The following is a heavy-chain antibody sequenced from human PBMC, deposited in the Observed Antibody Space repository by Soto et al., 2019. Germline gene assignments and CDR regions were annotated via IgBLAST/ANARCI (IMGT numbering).Heavy chain of an antibody. Sequence: GGSLRLSCAASGFAFSIYDMHWVRQATGKGLEWVSAIGTAGDTYYPGSVKGRFTISRENAKNSLYLQMNRLRAGDTAVYYCARAEIGSRGWYNLDYWGQGTLVTVSS. CDR1: GFAFSIYD. J-gene: IGHJ4*02. CDR3: ARAEIGSRGWYNLDY. CDR2: IGTAGDT. V-gene: IGHV3-13*01. D-gene: IGHD6-19*01.